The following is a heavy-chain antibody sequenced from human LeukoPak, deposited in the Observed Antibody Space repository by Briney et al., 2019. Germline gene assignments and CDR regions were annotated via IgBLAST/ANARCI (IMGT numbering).Heavy chain of an antibody. Sequence: SETLSLTCTVSGGSISSSSYYWGWIRQPPGKGLEWIGSIYYSGSTYYNPSLKSRVTISVDTSENQFSLKLTSVTAADTAVYYCARGGRGRNWFDPWGQGTLVTVSS. V-gene: IGHV4-39*07. CDR3: ARGGRGRNWFDP. J-gene: IGHJ5*02. CDR2: IYYSGST. D-gene: IGHD3-10*01. CDR1: GGSISSSSYY.